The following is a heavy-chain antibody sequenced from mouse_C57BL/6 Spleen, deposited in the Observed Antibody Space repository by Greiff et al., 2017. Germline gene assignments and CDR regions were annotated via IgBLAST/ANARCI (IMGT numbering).Heavy chain of an antibody. D-gene: IGHD2-4*01. Sequence: EVKLQESGPGMVKPSQSLSLTCTVTGYSITSGYDWHWIRHFPGNKLEWMGYISYGGSTNYNPSLQSRISITHDTTKNHFFLKMNSVTTEDTATYYCARGVYDYDGAYWGQGTLVTVSA. J-gene: IGHJ3*01. V-gene: IGHV3-1*01. CDR2: ISYGGST. CDR3: ARGVYDYDGAY. CDR1: GYSITSGYD.